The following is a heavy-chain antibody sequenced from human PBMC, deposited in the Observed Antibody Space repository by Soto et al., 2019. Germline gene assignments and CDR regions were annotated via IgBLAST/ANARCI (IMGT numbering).Heavy chain of an antibody. J-gene: IGHJ4*02. CDR2: INERPEVI. CDR3: ARESATLDY. V-gene: IGHV3-48*01. Sequence: EVQLVESGGGLVQPGGSLRLSCVASGFSFSSYSINWVRQAPGKGLEWLSYINERPEVIYYADSVRGRFTISRDNGISTLYLHMNSLRVEDTALYYCARESATLDYWGQGTLVTVSS. CDR1: GFSFSSYS.